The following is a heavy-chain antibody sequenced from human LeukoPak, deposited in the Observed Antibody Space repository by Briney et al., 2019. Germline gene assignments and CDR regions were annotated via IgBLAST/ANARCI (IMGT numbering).Heavy chain of an antibody. CDR1: GGTFSSYG. J-gene: IGHJ4*02. CDR3: ARGGEYYDILTGKNQFDY. V-gene: IGHV1-18*01. D-gene: IGHD3-9*01. Sequence: GASVKVSCKASGGTFSSYGISWVRQAPGQGLEWMGWISAYNGNTNYAQKLQGRVTMTTDTSTSTAYMELRSLRSDDTAVYYCARGGEYYDILTGKNQFDYWGQGTLVTVSS. CDR2: ISAYNGNT.